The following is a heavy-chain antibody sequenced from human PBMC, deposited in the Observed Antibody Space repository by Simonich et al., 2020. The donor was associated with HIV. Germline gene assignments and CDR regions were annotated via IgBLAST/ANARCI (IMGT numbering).Heavy chain of an antibody. J-gene: IGHJ4*02. CDR2: INQDGGDK. D-gene: IGHD3-16*01. CDR3: ARARAALDMIFDY. CDR1: GFTFSSHW. V-gene: IGHV3-7*01. Sequence: EVQLVESGGGLVQPGGSLRLSCAASGFTFSSHWMNWVRRAPGKGLEWVANINQDGGDKRYVDSVKGRFTISRDNAQSSLYLQMNSLRAEDTAVYYCARARAALDMIFDYWGQGTLVTVSS.